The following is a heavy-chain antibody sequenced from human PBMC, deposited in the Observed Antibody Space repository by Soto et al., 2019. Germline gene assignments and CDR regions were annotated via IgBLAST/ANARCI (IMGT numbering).Heavy chain of an antibody. Sequence: QEQLVPSGAEVKQPGASVKVSCKASGYTFTGYYIHWVRQAPGQGLEWMGWINPKSGYTKYAQKCQGRVTVTRDTSISTAYMELSSLSADATAVYYCARSSGGYSYNGMDVWGQGTTVTVSS. D-gene: IGHD1-26*01. CDR2: INPKSGYT. CDR1: GYTFTGYY. V-gene: IGHV1-2*02. J-gene: IGHJ6*02. CDR3: ARSSGGYSYNGMDV.